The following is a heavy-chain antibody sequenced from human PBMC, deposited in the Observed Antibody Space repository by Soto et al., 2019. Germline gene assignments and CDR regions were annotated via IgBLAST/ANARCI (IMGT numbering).Heavy chain of an antibody. CDR2: INTRNGDT. D-gene: IGHD3-10*01. V-gene: IGHV1-2*02. Sequence: SVKVSCKTSGYTFTDHYIHWVRQAPGQGLEWMGWINTRNGDTKYAQRFQDSVIMTRDTSIATTHLEMTRLTTDDTAVYHCARGTGSSWFDTWRQGTQVTVSS. J-gene: IGHJ5*02. CDR3: ARGTGSSWFDT. CDR1: GYTFTDHY.